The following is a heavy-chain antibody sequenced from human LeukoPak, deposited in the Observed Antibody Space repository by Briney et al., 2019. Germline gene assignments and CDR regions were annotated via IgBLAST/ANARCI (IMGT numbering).Heavy chain of an antibody. D-gene: IGHD6-19*01. CDR2: LKQDAYQT. J-gene: IGHJ4*02. V-gene: IGHV3-7*03. CDR3: ARDRRSGLDH. Sequence: QAPGXXXEWVANLKQDAYQTFYLESVKGRFTISRDNAKNSLYLYMNSLRVEDTAMYYCARDRRSGLDHWGQGALVTVSS.